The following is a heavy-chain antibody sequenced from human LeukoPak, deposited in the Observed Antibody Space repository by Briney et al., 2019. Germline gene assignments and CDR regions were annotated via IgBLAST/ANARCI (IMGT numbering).Heavy chain of an antibody. CDR2: ISYDESDK. Sequence: GGSLRLSCAASGFTFSNYGMHWVRQAPGKGLEWVAVISYDESDKYYADSVKGRFTISRDNSKNTLYLQMNSLRPEDTAVYYCAKGAVAATNAAYYGMDVWGQGTTVTVSS. V-gene: IGHV3-30*18. CDR1: GFTFSNYG. CDR3: AKGAVAATNAAYYGMDV. D-gene: IGHD2-15*01. J-gene: IGHJ6*02.